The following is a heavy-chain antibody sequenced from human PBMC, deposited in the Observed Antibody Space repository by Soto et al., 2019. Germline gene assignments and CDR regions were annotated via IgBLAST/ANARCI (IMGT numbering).Heavy chain of an antibody. D-gene: IGHD2-15*01. CDR1: GFTFSDFY. Sequence: VGSLRLSCAASGFTFSDFYMSWIRQAPGKGLEWVSYISGSGGTIYYADSVKGRFTISRDNAKNSLYLHMTSLRAEDTAIYYCAREMVIVATNYYYYGMDVWGQGTTVTVSS. V-gene: IGHV3-11*01. J-gene: IGHJ6*02. CDR2: ISGSGGTI. CDR3: AREMVIVATNYYYYGMDV.